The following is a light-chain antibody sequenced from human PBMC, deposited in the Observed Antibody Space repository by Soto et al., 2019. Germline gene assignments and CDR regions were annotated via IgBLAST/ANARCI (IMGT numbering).Light chain of an antibody. Sequence: DIQMTQSPSSLSASVGDRVTINCRASQSISSYLNWYQLKPGKAPKLLIYAASSLQRGVPSRFSGSGSGTDFTLTISSLQPEDFATFYCQQSYSSPITFAQGTRLEIK. V-gene: IGKV1-39*01. CDR2: AAS. CDR3: QQSYSSPIT. J-gene: IGKJ5*01. CDR1: QSISSY.